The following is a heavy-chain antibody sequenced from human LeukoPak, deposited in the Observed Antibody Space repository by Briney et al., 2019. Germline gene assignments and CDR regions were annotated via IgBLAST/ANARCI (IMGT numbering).Heavy chain of an antibody. CDR2: INHSGST. D-gene: IGHD5-24*01. V-gene: IGHV4-34*01. Sequence: PSETLSLTCAVYGGSFSGYYWSWIRQPPGKGLEWIGEINHSGSTNYNPSLKSRVTISVDTSKNQFSLKLSSVTAADTAVYYCARAKRRDVAVDYWGQGTLVTVSS. J-gene: IGHJ4*02. CDR3: ARAKRRDVAVDY. CDR1: GGSFSGYY.